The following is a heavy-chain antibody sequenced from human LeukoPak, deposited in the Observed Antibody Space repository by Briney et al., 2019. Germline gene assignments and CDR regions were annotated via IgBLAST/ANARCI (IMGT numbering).Heavy chain of an antibody. J-gene: IGHJ4*02. CDR1: GFTFSSYG. CDR3: AKDRDPVLRYFDWLFTPYFDY. CDR2: ISGSGGST. V-gene: IGHV3-23*01. D-gene: IGHD3-9*01. Sequence: GGTLRLSCAASGFTFSSYGMSWVRQAPGKGLEWVSAISGSGGSTYYADSVKGRFTISRDNSKNTLYLQMNSLRAEDTAVYYCAKDRDPVLRYFDWLFTPYFDYWGQGTLVTVSS.